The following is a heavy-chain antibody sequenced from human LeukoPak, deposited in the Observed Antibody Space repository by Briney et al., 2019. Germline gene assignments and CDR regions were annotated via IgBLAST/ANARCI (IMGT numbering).Heavy chain of an antibody. V-gene: IGHV3-30*02. CDR1: GYTITNNY. Sequence: SCKASGYTITNNYMHWVRQAPGKGLEWVSFIRYDGTEKYYIDSVKGRFTISRDNSKQSLYLQMNSLRAEDTALYYCATMVRGVVDHWGQGTLVTVSS. CDR3: ATMVRGVVDH. CDR2: IRYDGTEK. J-gene: IGHJ4*02. D-gene: IGHD3-10*01.